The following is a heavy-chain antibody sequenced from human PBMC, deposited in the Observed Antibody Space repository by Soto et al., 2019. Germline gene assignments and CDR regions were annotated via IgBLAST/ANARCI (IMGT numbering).Heavy chain of an antibody. V-gene: IGHV1-18*04. CDR3: AREGGIAVAGSAY. D-gene: IGHD6-19*01. CDR1: GYTFTSYG. Sequence: ASVKVSCTASGYTFTSYGISWVRQAPGQGLEGMGWISAYNGNTNYAQKLQGRATMTTDTSTSTAYVELRSLRSDGTAGYYCAREGGIAVAGSAYWGQGTLVTVSS. CDR2: ISAYNGNT. J-gene: IGHJ4*02.